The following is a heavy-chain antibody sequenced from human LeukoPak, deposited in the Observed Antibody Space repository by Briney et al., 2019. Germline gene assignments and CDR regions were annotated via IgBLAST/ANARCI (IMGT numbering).Heavy chain of an antibody. V-gene: IGHV3-33*01. CDR2: IWYDGSNK. CDR3: ARDAPVTTSGESGMDV. CDR1: GFTFSSYG. D-gene: IGHD4-17*01. J-gene: IGHJ6*02. Sequence: GGSLRLSCAASGFTFSSYGTHWVRQAPGKGLEWVAVIWYDGSNKYYADSVKGRFTISRDNSKNTLYLQMNSLRAEDTAVYYCARDAPVTTSGESGMDVWGQGTTVTVSS.